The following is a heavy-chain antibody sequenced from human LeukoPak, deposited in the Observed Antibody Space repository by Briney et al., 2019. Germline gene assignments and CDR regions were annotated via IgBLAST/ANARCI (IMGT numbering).Heavy chain of an antibody. Sequence: GGSLRLSCAASGFTFDDYAMHWVRQAPGKGLEWVSGISWNSGSIGYADSVKGRFTISRDNAKNSLYLQMNSLRAEDTVLYYCAKVYYGDYVPFDYWGQGTLVTVSS. D-gene: IGHD4-17*01. J-gene: IGHJ4*02. CDR2: ISWNSGSI. CDR1: GFTFDDYA. CDR3: AKVYYGDYVPFDY. V-gene: IGHV3-9*01.